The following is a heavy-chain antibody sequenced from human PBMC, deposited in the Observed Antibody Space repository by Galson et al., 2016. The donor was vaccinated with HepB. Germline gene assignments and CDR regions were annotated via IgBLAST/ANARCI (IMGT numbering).Heavy chain of an antibody. CDR3: VQGSTAPAV. CDR1: GFAFNNYG. V-gene: IGHV3-23*01. D-gene: IGHD2-2*01. CDR2: ISRSGDST. Sequence: SLRLSCAASGFAFNNYGMTWVRQPPGKGLEVVSSISRSGDSTDYADSVKGRFTISRDNSKNTLYLQMNSLRAEDTGVYYCVQGSTAPAVWGKGTTVTVSS. J-gene: IGHJ6*03.